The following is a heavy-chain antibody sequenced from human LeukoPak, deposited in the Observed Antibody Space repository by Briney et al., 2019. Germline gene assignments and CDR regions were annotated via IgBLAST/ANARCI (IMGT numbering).Heavy chain of an antibody. D-gene: IGHD3-16*02. Sequence: ASLKGSCKASGYTFTGYYMHWVRQAPGQGLEWMGWINPNSGGTNYAQKFQGRVTMTRDTSISTAYMGLSRLRSDDTAVYYYARDSSFDYVWGSYRPEPALDYWGQGTLVTVSS. V-gene: IGHV1-2*02. CDR2: INPNSGGT. CDR3: ARDSSFDYVWGSYRPEPALDY. CDR1: GYTFTGYY. J-gene: IGHJ4*02.